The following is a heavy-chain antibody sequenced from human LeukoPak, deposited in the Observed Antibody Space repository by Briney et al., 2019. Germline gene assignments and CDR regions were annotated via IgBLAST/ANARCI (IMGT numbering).Heavy chain of an antibody. CDR2: IWYDGSNK. CDR1: GFTFSSYG. V-gene: IGHV3-33*01. CDR3: ARSIVVVPAEDLPHFDY. D-gene: IGHD2-2*01. J-gene: IGHJ4*02. Sequence: PGGSLRLSCAASGFTFSSYGMHWVRQAPGKGLEWVAVIWYDGSNKYYADSVKGRFTISRDNSKNTLYLQMNSLRAEDTAVYYCARSIVVVPAEDLPHFDYWGQGTLVTVSS.